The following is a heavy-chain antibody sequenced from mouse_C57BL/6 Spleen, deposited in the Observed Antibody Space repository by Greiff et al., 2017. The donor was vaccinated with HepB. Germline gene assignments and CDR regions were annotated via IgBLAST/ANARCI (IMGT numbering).Heavy chain of an antibody. D-gene: IGHD1-1*01. V-gene: IGHV1-9*01. Sequence: VQLQQSGAELMKPGASVKLSCKATGYTFTGYWIEWVKQRPGHGLEWIGEILPGSGSTNYNEKFKGKATFTADTSSNTAYMQLSSLTTEDAAIYYCARRRPYYGSSYGAMDYWGQGTSVTVSS. CDR1: GYTFTGYW. J-gene: IGHJ4*01. CDR2: ILPGSGST. CDR3: ARRRPYYGSSYGAMDY.